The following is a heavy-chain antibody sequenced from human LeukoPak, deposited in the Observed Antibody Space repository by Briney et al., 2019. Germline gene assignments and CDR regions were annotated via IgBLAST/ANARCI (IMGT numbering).Heavy chain of an antibody. CDR3: AKDWDMGSNSLISNWFDP. J-gene: IGHJ5*02. V-gene: IGHV3-21*01. D-gene: IGHD2-2*01. CDR2: ISTSSSYI. CDR1: GFTFSSYS. Sequence: PGGSLRLSCAASGFTFSSYSMNWVRQAPGKGLEGVSFISTSSSYIHNADSVKGRFTISRDNAENSLYLQMNSLRAEDTAVYYCAKDWDMGSNSLISNWFDPWGQGILVTVSS.